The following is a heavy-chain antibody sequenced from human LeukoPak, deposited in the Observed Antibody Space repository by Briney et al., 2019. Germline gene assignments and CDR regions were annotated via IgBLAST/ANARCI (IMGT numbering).Heavy chain of an antibody. D-gene: IGHD3-10*01. CDR2: INGDGSGT. Sequence: PGGSLRLSCAASGFTFSTYWMHWVRQAPGKGLVWVSRINGDGSGTSYADSVKGRFTISRDNAKNTLHLQMNSLRAEDTAVYYCARGISMVRGVNDVFDMWGQGTMVSVSS. CDR3: ARGISMVRGVNDVFDM. CDR1: GFTFSTYW. V-gene: IGHV3-74*01. J-gene: IGHJ3*02.